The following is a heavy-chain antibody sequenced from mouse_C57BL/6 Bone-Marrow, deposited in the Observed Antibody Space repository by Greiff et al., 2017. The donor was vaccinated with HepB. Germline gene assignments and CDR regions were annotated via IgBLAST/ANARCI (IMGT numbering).Heavy chain of an antibody. CDR1: GYTFTDYY. CDR3: ARGAPLYAMDY. J-gene: IGHJ4*01. CDR2: IYPGSGNT. V-gene: IGHV1-76*01. Sequence: VQLQQSGAELVRPGASVKLSCKASGYTFTDYYINWVKQRPGQGLEWIARIYPGSGNTYYNEKFKGKATLTAEKSSSTAYMQLSSLTSEDSAVYFCARGAPLYAMDYWGQGTSVTVSS.